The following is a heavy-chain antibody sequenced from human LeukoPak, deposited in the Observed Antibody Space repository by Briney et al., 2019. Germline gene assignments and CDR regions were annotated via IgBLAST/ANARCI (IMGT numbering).Heavy chain of an antibody. CDR1: GGSFTDSY. CDR3: ARRTLSAAGNPTRY. J-gene: IGHJ4*02. CDR2: INHSGST. Sequence: KPSETLSLTCAVYGGSFTDSYWSWIRQPPGKGLEWIGEINHSGSTHYNPSLKSRITISIDTSKNQFSLKLNSVTAADTAVYYCARRTLSAAGNPTRYWGQGTLVTVSS. D-gene: IGHD6-13*01. V-gene: IGHV4-34*01.